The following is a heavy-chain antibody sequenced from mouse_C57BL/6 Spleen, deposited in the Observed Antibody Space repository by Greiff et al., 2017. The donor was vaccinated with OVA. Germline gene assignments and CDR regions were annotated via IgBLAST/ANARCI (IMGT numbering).Heavy chain of an antibody. J-gene: IGHJ2*01. CDR1: GFTFTDYY. V-gene: IGHV7-3*01. D-gene: IGHD1-3*01. Sequence: EVHLVESGGGLVQPGGSLSLSCAASGFTFTDYYMSWVRQPPGKALEWLGFIRNKANGYTTEYSASVKGRFTISRDNSQSILYLQMNALRAEDSATYDCARYEGRPQWYFDYWGQGTTLTVSS. CDR3: ARYEGRPQWYFDY. CDR2: IRNKANGYTT.